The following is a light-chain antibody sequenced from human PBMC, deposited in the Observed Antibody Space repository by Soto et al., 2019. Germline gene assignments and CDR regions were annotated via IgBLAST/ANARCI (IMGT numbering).Light chain of an antibody. CDR2: GVT. J-gene: IGLJ1*01. Sequence: QSVLTQPASVSGSPGQSITISCTGTSSDVGAYNYVSWYQQYPGKAPKLMIYGVTNRPSGVSNRFSGSKTGNTASLTISGLQAEDEADYYCFSHRGGDTHVFGTGTKDIVL. CDR1: SSDVGAYNY. V-gene: IGLV2-14*01. CDR3: FSHRGGDTHV.